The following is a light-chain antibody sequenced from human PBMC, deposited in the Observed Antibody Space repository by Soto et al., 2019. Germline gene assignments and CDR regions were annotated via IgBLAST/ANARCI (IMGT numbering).Light chain of an antibody. J-gene: IGKJ1*01. CDR3: QQYNSYPST. CDR1: QTISNW. CDR2: KAS. Sequence: DIQMTQSPSTLSASVGDRVTITCRASQTISNWLAWYQQKPGKAPKLLIFKASSLESGVPSRFSGSGFETELTLTISSLQPDDFAMYYCQQYNSYPSTFGQGTKVDI. V-gene: IGKV1-5*03.